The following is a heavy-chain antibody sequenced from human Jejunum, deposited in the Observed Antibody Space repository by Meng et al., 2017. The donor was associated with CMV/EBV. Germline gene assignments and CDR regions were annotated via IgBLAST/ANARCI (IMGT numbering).Heavy chain of an antibody. CDR2: FYPCDSET. Sequence: YSFTSYSIGWVRQMPGKVLEWMGIFYPCDSETRYSPSFQGQVTISADKSISTAYLQWSSLKASDTAMYYCARLRQVPAAITDKNWFDPWGQGTLVTVSS. CDR3: ARLRQVPAAITDKNWFDP. D-gene: IGHD2-2*02. J-gene: IGHJ5*02. CDR1: YSFTSYS. V-gene: IGHV5-51*01.